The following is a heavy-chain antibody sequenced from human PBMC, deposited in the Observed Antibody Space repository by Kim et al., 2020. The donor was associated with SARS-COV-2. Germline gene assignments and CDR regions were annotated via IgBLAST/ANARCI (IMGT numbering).Heavy chain of an antibody. J-gene: IGHJ6*02. CDR3: AKGGRRDYYYYGMDV. V-gene: IGHV3-23*01. Sequence: ESVKGRFTSYRENSKNTLYRQMNSLRAEDTAVYYCAKGGRRDYYYYGMDVWGQGTTVTVSS.